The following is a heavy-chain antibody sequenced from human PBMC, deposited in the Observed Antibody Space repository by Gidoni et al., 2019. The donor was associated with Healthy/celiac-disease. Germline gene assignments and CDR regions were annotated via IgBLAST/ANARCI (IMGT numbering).Heavy chain of an antibody. Sequence: QVQLQESGPGLVKPSETLSLTCTVSGGSISSYYWSWIRQPAGKGLEWIGRIYTSGSTNYNPSLKSRVTMSVDTSKNQFSLKLSSVTAADTAVYYCVVAGTPNGVKIQTYFDYWGQGTLVTVSS. CDR1: GGSISSYY. CDR2: IYTSGST. V-gene: IGHV4-4*07. J-gene: IGHJ4*02. CDR3: VVAGTPNGVKIQTYFDY. D-gene: IGHD6-19*01.